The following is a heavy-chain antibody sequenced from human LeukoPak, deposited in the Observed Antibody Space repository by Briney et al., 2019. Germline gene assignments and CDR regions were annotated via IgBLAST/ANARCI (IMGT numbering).Heavy chain of an antibody. CDR1: GGSITSYY. D-gene: IGHD6-13*01. CDR3: ARVIAAAGIDDAFDI. Sequence: PSETLSLTCTVSGGSITSYYWSWIRQPPGKGLEWIGYIYYSGSTNYNSSLKSRVTISLDTSKNQFSLKLSSVTAADTAVYYCARVIAAAGIDDAFDIWGQGTMVTVSS. V-gene: IGHV4-59*01. CDR2: IYYSGST. J-gene: IGHJ3*02.